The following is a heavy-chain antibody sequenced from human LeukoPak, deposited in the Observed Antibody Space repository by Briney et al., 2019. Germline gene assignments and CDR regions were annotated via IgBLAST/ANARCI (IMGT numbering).Heavy chain of an antibody. CDR1: GSTFRRYA. CDR2: ISGSGGST. D-gene: IGHD5-12*01. V-gene: IGHV3-23*01. J-gene: IGHJ4*02. CDR3: AKGTYSDYARLGDY. Sequence: GGSLRLSCAASGSTFRRYAMTWVRQAPGKGLEWVSGISGSGGSTYYADSVKGRFTISRDNSKNTLYLQMHSLRAEDTAVYYCAKGTYSDYARLGDYWGQGTLVTVSP.